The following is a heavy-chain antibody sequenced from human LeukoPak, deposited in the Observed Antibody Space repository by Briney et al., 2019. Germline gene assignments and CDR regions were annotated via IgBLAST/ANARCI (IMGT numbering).Heavy chain of an antibody. CDR3: ARAYGGYYFDY. D-gene: IGHD4/OR15-4a*01. Sequence: GGSLRLSCAASGFTFSSYSMNWVRQAPGKGLEWVSVIYSGGSTYYADSVKGRFTISRDNSKNTVYLQMNSLRAEDTAMYSCARAYGGYYFDYWGQGTLVTVSS. CDR1: GFTFSSYS. V-gene: IGHV3-53*01. CDR2: IYSGGST. J-gene: IGHJ4*02.